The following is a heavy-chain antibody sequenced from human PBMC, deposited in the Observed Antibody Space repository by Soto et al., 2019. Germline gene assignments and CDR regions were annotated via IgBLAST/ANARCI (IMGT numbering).Heavy chain of an antibody. CDR1: GFTFSSYE. CDR3: ARGGRYLRQDYYYYGMDV. D-gene: IGHD3-16*02. V-gene: IGHV3-48*03. CDR2: ISSSGSTI. J-gene: IGHJ6*02. Sequence: PGGSLRLSCAASGFTFSSYEMNWVRQAPGKGLEWVSYISSSGSTIYYADSVKGRFTISRDNAKNSLYLQMNSLRAEDTAVYYCARGGRYLRQDYYYYGMDVWGQGTTVTVSS.